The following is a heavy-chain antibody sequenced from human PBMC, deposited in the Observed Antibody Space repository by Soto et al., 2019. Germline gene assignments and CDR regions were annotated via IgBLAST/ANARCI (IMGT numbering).Heavy chain of an antibody. Sequence: ASVKVSCKASGYTFTSYDINWVRQATGQGLEWMGWMNPNSGNTGYAQKFQGRVTMTRNTSISTAYMELSSLRSEDTAVYYCARGLVQLRFLEWLSRHDAFDIWGQGTMVTVSS. J-gene: IGHJ3*02. CDR3: ARGLVQLRFLEWLSRHDAFDI. V-gene: IGHV1-8*01. CDR1: GYTFTSYD. D-gene: IGHD3-3*01. CDR2: MNPNSGNT.